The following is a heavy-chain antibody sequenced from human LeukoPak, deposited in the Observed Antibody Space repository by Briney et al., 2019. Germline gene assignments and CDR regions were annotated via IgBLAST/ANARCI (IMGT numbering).Heavy chain of an antibody. CDR2: IWSDGSNK. Sequence: GGSLRLSCVVSGLSFSDYGMHWVRQAPGKGLEWVAVIWSDGSNKYYADSVTGRFTISRDNSKNTVYLQMNTLRADDTAVYFCASAAGPFDHWGQGTLVTVSS. D-gene: IGHD6-13*01. CDR1: GLSFSDYG. J-gene: IGHJ4*02. V-gene: IGHV3-33*01. CDR3: ASAAGPFDH.